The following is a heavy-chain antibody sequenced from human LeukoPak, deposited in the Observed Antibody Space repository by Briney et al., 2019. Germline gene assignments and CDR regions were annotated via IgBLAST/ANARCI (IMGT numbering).Heavy chain of an antibody. V-gene: IGHV3-30*18. CDR3: AKGHTIAFDY. D-gene: IGHD3-9*01. CDR2: ISYDGSNK. CDR1: GFTFSSYG. J-gene: IGHJ4*02. Sequence: PGGSLRLSCAASGFTFSSYGMHWVRQAPGKGLEWVAVISYDGSNKYYADSVKGRFTISRNNSKNTLYLQMNSLRAEDTAVYYCAKGHTIAFDYWGQGTLVTVSS.